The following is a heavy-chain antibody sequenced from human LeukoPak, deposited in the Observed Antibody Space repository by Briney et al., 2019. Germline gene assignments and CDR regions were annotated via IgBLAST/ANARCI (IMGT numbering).Heavy chain of an antibody. Sequence: GGSLRLSCAASGFTFSSYFMYWVRQAPGKGLEYVSAISSSGGTTYYANSVKGRFAISRDNSKNTLYLEMNSLSPDDTAVYYCARGVEPLAANTLAYWGQGTLVAVSS. CDR1: GFTFSSYF. CDR2: ISSSGGTT. J-gene: IGHJ4*02. V-gene: IGHV3-64*01. CDR3: ARGVEPLAANTLAY. D-gene: IGHD1-14*01.